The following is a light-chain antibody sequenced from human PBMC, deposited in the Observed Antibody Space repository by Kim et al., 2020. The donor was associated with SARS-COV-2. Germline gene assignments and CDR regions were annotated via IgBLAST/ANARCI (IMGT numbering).Light chain of an antibody. J-gene: IGKJ3*01. CDR3: QQTYSIPFT. CDR1: QSISTY. Sequence: ASEGDRVTITCRASQSISTYLNWYQQKPGKAPKLLIYAASSLRSGVPSRFSGSGSGTDFTLTISSLQPEDFATYYCQQTYSIPFTFGPGTKVDIK. CDR2: AAS. V-gene: IGKV1-39*01.